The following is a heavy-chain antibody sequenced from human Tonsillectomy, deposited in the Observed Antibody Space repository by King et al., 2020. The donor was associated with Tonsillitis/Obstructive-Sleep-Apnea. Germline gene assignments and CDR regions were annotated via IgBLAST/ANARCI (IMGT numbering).Heavy chain of an antibody. J-gene: IGHJ6*02. D-gene: IGHD5-24*01. CDR3: AREMASRLDYYYYSYGMDV. CDR1: GYTFTSYY. CDR2: INPSGGST. Sequence: QLVQSGAEVKKPGASVKVSCKTSGYTFTSYYMHWVRQAPGQGLEWMGIINPSGGSTSYAQKFQGRVSMTRDTSSSTVYMELSSLRSEDTAVYFCAREMASRLDYYYYSYGMDVWGQGTTVTVSS. V-gene: IGHV1-46*01.